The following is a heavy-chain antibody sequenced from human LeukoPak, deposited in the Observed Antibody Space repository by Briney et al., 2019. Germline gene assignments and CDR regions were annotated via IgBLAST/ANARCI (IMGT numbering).Heavy chain of an antibody. CDR3: ARCRRWFDP. CDR2: INHSGST. CDR1: GGSFSGYY. J-gene: IGHJ5*02. Sequence: PSETLSLTCAVYGGSFSGYYWSWIRQPPGKGLEWIGEINHSGSTNYNPSLKSRVTISVDTSKNQFSLKLSSVTAADTAVYYCARCRRWFDPWGQGTLVTVSS. V-gene: IGHV4-34*01.